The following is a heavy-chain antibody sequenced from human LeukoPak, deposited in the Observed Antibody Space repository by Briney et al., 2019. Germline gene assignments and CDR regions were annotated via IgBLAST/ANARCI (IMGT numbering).Heavy chain of an antibody. D-gene: IGHD1-7*01. CDR3: ARDGITGTNDY. J-gene: IGHJ4*02. V-gene: IGHV3-21*01. CDR2: ISSSSYI. CDR1: GFTFSSYA. Sequence: GGSLRLSCAASGFTFSSYAIHWVRQAPGKGLEWVSSISSSSYIYYADSVKGRFTISRDNAKNSLYLQMNSLRAEDTAVYYCARDGITGTNDYWGQGTLVTVSS.